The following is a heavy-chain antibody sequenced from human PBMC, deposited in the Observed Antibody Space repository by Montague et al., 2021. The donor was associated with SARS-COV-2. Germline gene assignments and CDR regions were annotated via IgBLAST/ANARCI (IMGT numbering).Heavy chain of an antibody. CDR2: IYYSGST. CDR1: GGSISGYY. Sequence: SETLSLTCTVSGGSISGYYWSWIRQSPGKGLEWIVYIYYSGSTKYNPFLESRVTVSVDRSKNQVSLKLSSVTPADTAVYYCARLLRSCSNGVCRTYYYYAMDVWGQGTTVTVSS. D-gene: IGHD2-8*01. CDR3: ARLLRSCSNGVCRTYYYYAMDV. V-gene: IGHV4-59*01. J-gene: IGHJ6*02.